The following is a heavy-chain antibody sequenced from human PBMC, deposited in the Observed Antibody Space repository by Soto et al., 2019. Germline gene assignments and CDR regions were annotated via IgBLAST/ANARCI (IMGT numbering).Heavy chain of an antibody. CDR1: GGSISSGVYS. Sequence: LSETLSLTCAVSGGSISSGVYSWSWIRQPPGKGLEGIGDIYHIGSTYYNPSLKIRVTISVDRSKNQFSLNLSSVTAADTAVYSCASDYYYGSGSSSWFDPWGQGTLVTVSS. CDR3: ASDYYYGSGSSSWFDP. J-gene: IGHJ5*02. V-gene: IGHV4-30-2*01. D-gene: IGHD3-10*01. CDR2: IYHIGST.